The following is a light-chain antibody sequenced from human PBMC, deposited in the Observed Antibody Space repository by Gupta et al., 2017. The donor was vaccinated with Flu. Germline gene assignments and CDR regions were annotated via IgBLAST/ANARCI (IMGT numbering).Light chain of an antibody. V-gene: IGLV1-40*01. J-gene: IGLJ3*02. CDR1: TSNIGAGYD. CDR3: QSYDNSLSGSKV. CDR2: GNN. Sequence: QFVLTQPPSVSGAPGQRVTISCTGSTSNIGAGYDVHWYQQVPGRAPKRLIFGNNNRPSGVADRFSGSKSGTSASLAIAGLQAEDEPDYYCQSYDNSLSGSKVFGGGTKLTVL.